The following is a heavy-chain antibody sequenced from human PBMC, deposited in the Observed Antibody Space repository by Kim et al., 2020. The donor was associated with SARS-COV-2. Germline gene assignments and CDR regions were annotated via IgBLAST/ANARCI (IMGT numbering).Heavy chain of an antibody. J-gene: IGHJ5*02. Sequence: ASVKVSCKASGYTFTGYYMHWVRQAPGQGLEWMGWINPNSGGTNYAQKFQGWVTMTRDTSISTAYMELSRLRSDDTAVYYCARDLATVTTPRGWFDPWGQGTLVTVSS. V-gene: IGHV1-2*04. CDR3: ARDLATVTTPRGWFDP. CDR1: GYTFTGYY. CDR2: INPNSGGT. D-gene: IGHD4-17*01.